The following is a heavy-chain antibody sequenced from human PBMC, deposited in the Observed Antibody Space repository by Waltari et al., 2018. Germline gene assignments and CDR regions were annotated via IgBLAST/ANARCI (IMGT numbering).Heavy chain of an antibody. V-gene: IGHV3-23*03. Sequence: EVHLLASGGGLVQPGGSLRLSCAASGFTFSRSSIHWVRQPPGKGLEWVSIISGDGATTYYADSMKGRFTMSRDNSRNTVYLQMNSLRVEDTAIYYCAKDITPDGAYEIDYWGQGSLVTVSS. J-gene: IGHJ4*02. CDR1: GFTFSRSS. CDR3: AKDITPDGAYEIDY. D-gene: IGHD5-12*01. CDR2: ISGDGATT.